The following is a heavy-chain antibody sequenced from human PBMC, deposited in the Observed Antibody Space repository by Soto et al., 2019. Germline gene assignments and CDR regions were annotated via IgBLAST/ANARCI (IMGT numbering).Heavy chain of an antibody. Sequence: QVQLQESGPGLVKPSETLSLNCTVTGGAISGYYWTWMRQSAGGGLEWIGRIYSSGSTNYNPSLKSRVTVSLDTSRSHFSLRLSSVTAADTAVYYCARGQRFSDWFDPWGQGTLVTVSS. CDR1: GGAISGYY. D-gene: IGHD3-3*01. J-gene: IGHJ5*02. CDR3: ARGQRFSDWFDP. CDR2: IYSSGST. V-gene: IGHV4-4*07.